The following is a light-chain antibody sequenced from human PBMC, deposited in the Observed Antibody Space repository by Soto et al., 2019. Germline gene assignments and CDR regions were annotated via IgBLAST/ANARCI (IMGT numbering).Light chain of an antibody. CDR1: SSNIGAGYD. CDR2: GNN. J-gene: IGLJ3*02. Sequence: QSVLTQPPSVSGAPGQRVTISCTGSSSNIGAGYDVHSYQQLPGTAPKLLIYGNNNRPSGVPDRFSGSKSGTSASLAITGLQAEDEADYYCQSYDSSLSAWVFGGGTKLTV. CDR3: QSYDSSLSAWV. V-gene: IGLV1-40*01.